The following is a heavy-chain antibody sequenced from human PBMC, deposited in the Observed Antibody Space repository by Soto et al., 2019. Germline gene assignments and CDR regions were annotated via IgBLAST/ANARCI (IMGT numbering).Heavy chain of an antibody. CDR3: ARVKEDYYGSGIDWFDP. V-gene: IGHV1-18*01. CDR1: GYTFTSYG. Sequence: ASVKVSCKASGYTFTSYGISWVRQAPGQGLEWMGWISAYNGNTNYAQKLQGRVTMTTDTSTSTAYMELRSLRSDDTAVYYCARVKEDYYGSGIDWFDPWGQGTLVTVSS. CDR2: ISAYNGNT. J-gene: IGHJ5*02. D-gene: IGHD3-10*01.